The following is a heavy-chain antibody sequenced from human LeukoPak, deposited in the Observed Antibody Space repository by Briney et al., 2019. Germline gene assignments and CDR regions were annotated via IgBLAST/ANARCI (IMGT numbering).Heavy chain of an antibody. CDR3: AKYSDYGPRGWFDP. J-gene: IGHJ5*02. V-gene: IGHV3-23*01. Sequence: PGGSLRLSCAASGFTFSSYAMSWVRQAPGKGLEWVSAISGSGGSTYYADSVKGRFTISRDNSKDTLYLQMNSLRAEDTAVYYCAKYSDYGPRGWFDPWGQGTLVTVSS. D-gene: IGHD4-11*01. CDR1: GFTFSSYA. CDR2: ISGSGGST.